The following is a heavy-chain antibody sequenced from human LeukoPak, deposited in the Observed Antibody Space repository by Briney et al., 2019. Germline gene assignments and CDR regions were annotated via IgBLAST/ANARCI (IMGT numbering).Heavy chain of an antibody. J-gene: IGHJ4*02. D-gene: IGHD4-17*01. Sequence: PSETLSLTCTVSGGSISSGGYYWSWIRQHPGKGLEWIGYIDYSRNTYYNPSLRSRVTISIDTSKNQFSLKLSSVTAADTAVYYCASPSDYATDYWGQGTLVTVSS. CDR2: IDYSRNT. CDR1: GGSISSGGYY. CDR3: ASPSDYATDY. V-gene: IGHV4-31*03.